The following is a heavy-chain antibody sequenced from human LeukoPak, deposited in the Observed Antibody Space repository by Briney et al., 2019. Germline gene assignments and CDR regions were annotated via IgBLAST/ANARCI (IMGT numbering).Heavy chain of an antibody. CDR2: IISGSMTF. V-gene: IGHV3-21*01. J-gene: IGHJ4*02. D-gene: IGHD4-11*01. CDR3: VMNDYRGY. Sequence: GESLRLSCAASGVTFSSYTMNWVPQAPGKGLEWVSSIISGSMTFYYADSVKGRFTISRDNAKNSLYLQMNSLRAEDTAVYYCVMNDYRGYWGQGTLVTVSS. CDR1: GVTFSSYT.